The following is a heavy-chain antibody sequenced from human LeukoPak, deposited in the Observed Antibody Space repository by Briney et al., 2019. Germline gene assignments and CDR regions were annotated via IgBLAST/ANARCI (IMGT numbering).Heavy chain of an antibody. V-gene: IGHV3-7*01. Sequence: GGSLRLSCVASGFTFSSFWMSWVRQAPGKGLEFVANIDQDGSVRNYVDCVKGRFIISRDNAKNSLYLQMDSLRAEDTAVYFCARDPGSSSFDYWGLGTPVTVSS. J-gene: IGHJ4*02. CDR2: IDQDGSVR. CDR3: ARDPGSSSFDY. CDR1: GFTFSSFW. D-gene: IGHD6-13*01.